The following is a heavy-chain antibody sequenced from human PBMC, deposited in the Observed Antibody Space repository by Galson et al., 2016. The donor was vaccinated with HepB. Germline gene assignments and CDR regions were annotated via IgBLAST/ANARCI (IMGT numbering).Heavy chain of an antibody. Sequence: CAISGDSVSSTSAAWNWVRQSPSRGLEWLGRTYYRAKWYNDYAASVRSRLTINPDTYRNQLSLPLNFVTPEDTAVYYCLSGWYFDTWGQGTQVTVSS. CDR3: LSGWYFDT. CDR1: GDSVSSTSAA. D-gene: IGHD6-19*01. V-gene: IGHV6-1*01. CDR2: TYYRAKWYN. J-gene: IGHJ4*02.